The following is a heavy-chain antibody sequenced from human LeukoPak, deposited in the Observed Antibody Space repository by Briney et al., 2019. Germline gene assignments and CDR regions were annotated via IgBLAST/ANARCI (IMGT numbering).Heavy chain of an antibody. CDR1: GGSFSHFC. V-gene: IGHV4-34*01. CDR3: ARVRHHPLEYGYYMDV. D-gene: IGHD3-3*01. CDR2: INRTGNT. J-gene: IGHJ6*03. Sequence: ETLSLTCVVDGGSFSHFCCTWIRQTPGTGQEWTGEINRTGNTNYNPSLTDYNPSLKSRLITSLDTSKTQLSLNLNSVTAADTGVYFCARVRHHPLEYGYYMDVWGNGTTVNVSS.